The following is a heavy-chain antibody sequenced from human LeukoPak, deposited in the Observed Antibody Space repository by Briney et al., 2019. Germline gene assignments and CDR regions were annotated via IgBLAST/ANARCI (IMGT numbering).Heavy chain of an antibody. CDR2: FDPEDGES. J-gene: IGHJ4*02. CDR1: GASLSETS. CDR3: ATADKWEPLDY. D-gene: IGHD1-26*01. Sequence: GASVKVSCKVSGASLSETSIHWVRQAPGQWLEWMGGFDPEDGESIFAQRFQGRFSMTEDTSTDTAYMELRSLGPEDTAVYYCATADKWEPLDYWGQGTLVTVSS. V-gene: IGHV1-24*01.